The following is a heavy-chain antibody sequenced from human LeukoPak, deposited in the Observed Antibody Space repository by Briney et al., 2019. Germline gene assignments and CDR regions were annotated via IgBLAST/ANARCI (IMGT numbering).Heavy chain of an antibody. V-gene: IGHV4-34*01. J-gene: IGHJ6*03. CDR3: ARGRRDASWNYYYMDV. Sequence: PSETLSLTCAVYGGSFSGYYWSWIRQPPGKGLEWIGAINHSGSTNYNPSLKSRVTISVDTSKNQFSLKLSSVTAADTAVYYCARGRRDASWNYYYMDVWGKGTTVTVSS. CDR2: INHSGST. D-gene: IGHD2-21*02. CDR1: GGSFSGYY.